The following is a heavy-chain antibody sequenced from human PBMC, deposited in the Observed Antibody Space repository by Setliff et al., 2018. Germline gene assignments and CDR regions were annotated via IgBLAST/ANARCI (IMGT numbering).Heavy chain of an antibody. Sequence: PSETLSLTCSVSGASVTNVNYYWGWIRQPPGKGLEWIASVYYDGRTYCNPSFKSRLTMSVDKSRNQFSLKLTSVTAADTAVFYCARIAYFDFWRGYGVGAFDLWGHGTMVTVSS. D-gene: IGHD3-3*01. CDR1: GASVTNVNYY. CDR3: ARIAYFDFWRGYGVGAFDL. CDR2: VYYDGRT. V-gene: IGHV4-39*01. J-gene: IGHJ3*01.